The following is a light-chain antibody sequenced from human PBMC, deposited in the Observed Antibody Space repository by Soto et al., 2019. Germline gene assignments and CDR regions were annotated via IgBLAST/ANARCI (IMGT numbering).Light chain of an antibody. J-gene: IGKJ5*01. CDR2: DAS. Sequence: EFVLTQSPGTLALSPGERATLSCRASQSVSRNYLAWFQQKPGQAPRLLIYDASTRATGIPDKFGGSGSGTDFTLTISRLEPEDCAVYYCQQYVSSPITFGQGTRLEIK. CDR3: QQYVSSPIT. CDR1: QSVSRNY. V-gene: IGKV3-20*01.